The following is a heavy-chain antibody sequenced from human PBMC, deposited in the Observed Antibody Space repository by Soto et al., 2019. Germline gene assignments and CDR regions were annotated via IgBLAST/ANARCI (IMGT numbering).Heavy chain of an antibody. V-gene: IGHV5-10-1*01. CDR3: ARGRRHCSGGSCYPLFDY. J-gene: IGHJ4*02. CDR1: GYSFTSYW. CDR2: IDPSDSYT. D-gene: IGHD2-15*01. Sequence: GESLKISCKGSGYSFTSYWVSWVRQMPGKGLEWMGRIDPSDSYTNYSPSFQGHVTISADKSISTAYLQWSSLKASDTAMYYCARGRRHCSGGSCYPLFDYWGQGTLVTVS.